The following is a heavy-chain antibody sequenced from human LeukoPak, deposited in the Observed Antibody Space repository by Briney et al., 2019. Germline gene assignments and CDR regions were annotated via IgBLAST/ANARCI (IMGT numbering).Heavy chain of an antibody. D-gene: IGHD5-18*01. J-gene: IGHJ6*02. Sequence: GGALRLSCAASGFTFSSYAMHWVRQAPGKGLEWVAAISYDGSNKYYADSVKGRFTISRDNSKNTLYLQMNSLRAEDTAVYYCARDRGGYSYGNYYYYGMDVWGQGTTVTVSS. CDR1: GFTFSSYA. V-gene: IGHV3-30-3*01. CDR3: ARDRGGYSYGNYYYYGMDV. CDR2: ISYDGSNK.